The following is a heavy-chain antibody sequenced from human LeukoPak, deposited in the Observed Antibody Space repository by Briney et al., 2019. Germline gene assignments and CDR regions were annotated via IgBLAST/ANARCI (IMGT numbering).Heavy chain of an antibody. CDR2: IYSGGST. Sequence: GGSLRLSCAASGFTVSSNYMSWVRQAPGKGLEWVSVIYSGGSTYYADSVKGRFTISRDNSKNTLYLQMNSLRAEDTAVYYCARDRRTGRRIGYYYYMHVWGKGTTVTVSS. CDR3: ARDRRTGRRIGYYYYMHV. V-gene: IGHV3-66*02. D-gene: IGHD1-14*01. J-gene: IGHJ6*03. CDR1: GFTVSSNY.